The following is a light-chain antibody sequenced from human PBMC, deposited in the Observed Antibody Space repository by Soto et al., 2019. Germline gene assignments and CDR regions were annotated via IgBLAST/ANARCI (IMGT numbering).Light chain of an antibody. J-gene: IGLJ1*01. CDR1: GSNIGNNY. CDR3: GTWDSSLSALYV. CDR2: DNN. V-gene: IGLV1-51*01. Sequence: QSVLKQPPSVSAAPGQKVTISCSGSGSNIGNNYVSWYQQLPGTAPKLLIYDNNKRPSGIPDRFSGSKSGTSATLGITGLQTGDEADYYCGTWDSSLSALYVFGTGTKVTVL.